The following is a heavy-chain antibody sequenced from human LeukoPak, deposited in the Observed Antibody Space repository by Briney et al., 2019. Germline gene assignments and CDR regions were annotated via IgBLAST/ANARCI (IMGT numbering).Heavy chain of an antibody. CDR3: ARVYDILTGYHGFDP. V-gene: IGHV1-69*13. Sequence: SVKVSCKASGGTFSSYAISWVRQAPGQGLEWMGGIIPIFGTANYAQKFQGRVTITADESTSTAYMELSSLRSEDTAVHYCARVYDILTGYHGFDPWGQGTLVTVSS. D-gene: IGHD3-9*01. CDR2: IIPIFGTA. CDR1: GGTFSSYA. J-gene: IGHJ5*02.